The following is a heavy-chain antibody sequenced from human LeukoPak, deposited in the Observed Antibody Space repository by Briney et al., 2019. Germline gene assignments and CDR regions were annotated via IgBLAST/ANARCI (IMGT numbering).Heavy chain of an antibody. J-gene: IGHJ4*02. V-gene: IGHV4-4*07. CDR2: LHTLGST. CDR3: AGIITMIVVFQG. Sequence: SETLSLTCTVSGDSLSSYYWSWIRQPAGKGLEWIGRLHTLGSTNYNTYLKSRVTISVDTTKNQISLRLSSVTAADTAVSYCAGIITMIVVFQGWGQRTLVTASS. CDR1: GDSLSSYY. D-gene: IGHD3-22*01.